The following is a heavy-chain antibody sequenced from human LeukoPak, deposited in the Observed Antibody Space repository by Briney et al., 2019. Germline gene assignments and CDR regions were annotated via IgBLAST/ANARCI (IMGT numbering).Heavy chain of an antibody. D-gene: IGHD2-2*01. CDR3: ACLPYCSSTSCSDY. CDR2: IYYSGST. CDR1: GGSISSGAYY. J-gene: IGHJ4*02. V-gene: IGHV4-31*03. Sequence: SETLSLTCTVYGGSISSGAYYWSWIRQHPGKGLEWIGYIYYSGSTYYNPSLKSRVTISVDTSKNQFSLKLSSVTAADTAVYYCACLPYCSSTSCSDYWGQGTPVTVSS.